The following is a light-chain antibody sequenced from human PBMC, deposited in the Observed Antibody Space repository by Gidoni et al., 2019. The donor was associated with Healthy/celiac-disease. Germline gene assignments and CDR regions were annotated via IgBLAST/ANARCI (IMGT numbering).Light chain of an antibody. CDR2: WAS. CDR3: QQYYSTPVA. Sequence: DIVMTQSPDSRAVSLGERATINCKSSQSVLYSSNNRNYLALYQQKPGQPPKLLIYWASTRESGVPDRFSGSGSGTDFTLTISSLQAEDVAVYYCQQYYSTPVAFGQGTKVEIK. J-gene: IGKJ1*01. V-gene: IGKV4-1*01. CDR1: QSVLYSSNNRNY.